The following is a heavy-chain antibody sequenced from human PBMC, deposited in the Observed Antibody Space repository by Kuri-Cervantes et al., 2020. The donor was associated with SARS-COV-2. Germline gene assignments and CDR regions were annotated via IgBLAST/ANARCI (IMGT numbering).Heavy chain of an antibody. V-gene: IGHV3-30*18. CDR1: GFTFSSYG. CDR3: AKGKRKGAVAGTFDY. J-gene: IGHJ4*02. Sequence: GESLKISCAASGFTFSSYGMHWVRQAPGKGLEWVAVISYDGSNKYYADSVKGRFTISRDNSKNTLYLQMNSLRAEDTAVYYCAKGKRKGAVAGTFDYWGQGTLVTVSS. CDR2: ISYDGSNK. D-gene: IGHD6-19*01.